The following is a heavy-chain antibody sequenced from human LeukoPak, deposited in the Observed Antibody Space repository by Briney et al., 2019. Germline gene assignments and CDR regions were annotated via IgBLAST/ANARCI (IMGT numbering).Heavy chain of an antibody. CDR1: GGTFSSYG. D-gene: IGHD6-19*01. Sequence: GASVKVSCKAPGGTFSSYGINWVRQAPGQGLEWMGWMNPNSGNTGYAQKFQGRVTMTRNTSISTAYMELSSLRSEDTALYYCARGPPAGYSSGWYVNYWGQGTLITVSS. J-gene: IGHJ4*02. CDR2: MNPNSGNT. CDR3: ARGPPAGYSSGWYVNY. V-gene: IGHV1-8*02.